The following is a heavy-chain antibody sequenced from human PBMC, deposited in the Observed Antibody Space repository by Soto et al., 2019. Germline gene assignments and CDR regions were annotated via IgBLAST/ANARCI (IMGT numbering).Heavy chain of an antibody. J-gene: IGHJ6*02. Sequence: PSETLSLTCTVSGGSISSGDYYWSWIRQPPGKGLEWIGYIYYSGSTYYNPSLKSRVTISVDTSKNQFSLKLSSVTAADTAVYYCACGLAAAGTRPNHYYYYGMDVWGQGTTVTVSS. V-gene: IGHV4-30-4*01. CDR2: IYYSGST. CDR3: ACGLAAAGTRPNHYYYYGMDV. D-gene: IGHD6-13*01. CDR1: GGSISSGDYY.